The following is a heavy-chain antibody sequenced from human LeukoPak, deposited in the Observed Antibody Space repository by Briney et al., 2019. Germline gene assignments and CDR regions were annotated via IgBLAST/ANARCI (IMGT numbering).Heavy chain of an antibody. Sequence: SVKVSCKASGGTFSSYAISWVRQAPGQGLEWMGGIIPIFGTANYAQKFQGRVTITADESTSTAYMELSSLRSEDTAVYYCARDNSITIFGVVVDPISYYYGMDVWGQGTRSPSP. CDR3: ARDNSITIFGVVVDPISYYYGMDV. J-gene: IGHJ6*02. V-gene: IGHV1-69*01. CDR2: IIPIFGTA. D-gene: IGHD3-3*01. CDR1: GGTFSSYA.